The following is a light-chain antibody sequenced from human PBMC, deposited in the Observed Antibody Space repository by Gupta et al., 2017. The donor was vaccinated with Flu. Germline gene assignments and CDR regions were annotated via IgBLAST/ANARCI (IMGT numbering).Light chain of an antibody. CDR2: GAS. CDR3: QQYGSSHLEPYS. CDR1: QSVSSSY. J-gene: IGKJ2*03. Sequence: EIVLTQSPGTLSLSPGERATLSCRASQSVSSSYLAWYQQKPGQAPRLLIYGASSRATGIPDRFSGSGSGTDFTLTISRLEPEDFAVYYCQQYGSSHLEPYSFGQGTKLEIK. V-gene: IGKV3-20*01.